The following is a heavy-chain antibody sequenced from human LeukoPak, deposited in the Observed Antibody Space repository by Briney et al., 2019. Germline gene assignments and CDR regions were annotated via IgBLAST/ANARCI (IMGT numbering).Heavy chain of an antibody. Sequence: GGSLRLSCAASGFTFSSYSMNWVRQAPGKGLEWVSSISSSSYIYYADSVKGRFTISRDNAKNSLYLQMNSLRAEDTAVYYCARDSITIFGVHYYYYGMDVWGQGTTVTVSS. V-gene: IGHV3-21*01. CDR2: ISSSSYI. J-gene: IGHJ6*02. CDR3: ARDSITIFGVHYYYYGMDV. CDR1: GFTFSSYS. D-gene: IGHD3-3*01.